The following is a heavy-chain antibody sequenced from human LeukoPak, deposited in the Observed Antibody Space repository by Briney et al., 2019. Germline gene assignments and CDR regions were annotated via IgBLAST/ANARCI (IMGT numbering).Heavy chain of an antibody. CDR3: ARDPSGYFNY. CDR2: IYYSGDT. D-gene: IGHD3-22*01. Sequence: SETLSLTCTVSGGSVSSGNYYWSWIRQPPGKGLEWIGYIYYSGDTNYNPSLKGRVTISVDTPKNQVSLKLSSVTAADTAVYYCARDPSGYFNYWGQGTLVTVSS. CDR1: GGSVSSGNYY. V-gene: IGHV4-61*01. J-gene: IGHJ4*02.